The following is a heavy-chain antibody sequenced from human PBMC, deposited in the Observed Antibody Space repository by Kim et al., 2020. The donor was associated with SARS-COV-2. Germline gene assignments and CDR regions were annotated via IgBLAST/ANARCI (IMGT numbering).Heavy chain of an antibody. D-gene: IGHD2-2*01. Sequence: SVKVSCKASGGTFSSYAISWVRQAPGQGLEWMGGIIPIFGTANYAQKFQGRITITADESTSTAYMELSSLRSEDTAVYYCARGPNCSSTSCRPLGKKYYYYYGMDVWGQGTTVTVSS. CDR1: GGTFSSYA. CDR2: IIPIFGTA. J-gene: IGHJ6*02. V-gene: IGHV1-69*13. CDR3: ARGPNCSSTSCRPLGKKYYYYYGMDV.